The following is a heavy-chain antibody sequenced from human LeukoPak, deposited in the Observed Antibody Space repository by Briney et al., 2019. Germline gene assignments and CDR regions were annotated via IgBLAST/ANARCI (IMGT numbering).Heavy chain of an antibody. CDR2: ISGSGSHT. V-gene: IGHV3-23*01. D-gene: IGHD3-10*02. J-gene: IGHJ4*02. CDR3: AKDVRGYNRPFDY. Sequence: GGSLRLSCAASGFSFSSHAMNWVRQAPGKGLEWVSAISGSGSHTYYADSVRGRFAISRDNSKSTLYLQMNSLRAEDTAVYYCAKDVRGYNRPFDYWGQGTLVTVSS. CDR1: GFSFSSHA.